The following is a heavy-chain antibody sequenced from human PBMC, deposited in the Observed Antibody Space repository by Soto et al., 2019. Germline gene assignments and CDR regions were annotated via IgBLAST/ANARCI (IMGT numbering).Heavy chain of an antibody. CDR2: IYSDDDK. CDR3: AHRLGRGRFFDS. V-gene: IGHV2-5*02. CDR1: GFSLNTRGVG. J-gene: IGHJ4*02. Sequence: QITLKESGPTLVKPTQTLTLTCTFSGFSLNTRGVGVGWIRQPPGKALEWLALIYSDDDKRYSPSLRSRVTVTKDTSKNQLVLMITSMDPPEPATISVAHRLGRGRFFDSWGKGPLLTSPQ.